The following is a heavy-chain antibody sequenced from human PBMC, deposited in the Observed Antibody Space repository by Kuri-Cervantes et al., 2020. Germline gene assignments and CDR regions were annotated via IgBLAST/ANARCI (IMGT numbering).Heavy chain of an antibody. J-gene: IGHJ3*02. V-gene: IGHV4-34*01. CDR3: ARAPPRYCINGGCGGFDI. CDR1: GGSFSGYY. D-gene: IGHD2-8*01. CDR2: INHSGST. Sequence: GSLRLSCAVYGGSFSGYYWSWIRQPPGKGLEWIGEINHSGSTNYNPSLKSRVTISVDTSKNQFSLKLSSVTAADTAVYYCARAPPRYCINGGCGGFDIWGQGTIVTVSS.